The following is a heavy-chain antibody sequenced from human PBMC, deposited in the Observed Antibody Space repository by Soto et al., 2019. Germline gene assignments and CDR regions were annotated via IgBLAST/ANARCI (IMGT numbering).Heavy chain of an antibody. CDR1: GFTFTSYV. D-gene: IGHD3-10*01. CDR2: ISASGAST. Sequence: EVHLVESGGGLVQPGGSLRLSCAASGFTFTSYVMSWVRQAPGKGLEWVSGISASGASTEYADSVKGRFSISRDNSNNTVFLQMDSLRGDDTAVYYCVKTTMGMIQRLYFDVWGQGSLVTVSS. V-gene: IGHV3-23*04. J-gene: IGHJ4*02. CDR3: VKTTMGMIQRLYFDV.